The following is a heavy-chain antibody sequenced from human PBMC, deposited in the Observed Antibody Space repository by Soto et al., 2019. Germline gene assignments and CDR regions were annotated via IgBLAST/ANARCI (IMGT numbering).Heavy chain of an antibody. V-gene: IGHV3-23*01. CDR2: ISGSGGST. J-gene: IGHJ4*02. CDR3: AKDRDGYYDILTGYYGY. CDR1: GFTFSSYA. D-gene: IGHD3-9*01. Sequence: GGSLRLSCAASGFTFSSYAMSWVRQAPGKGLEWVSAISGSGGSTYYADSVKGRFTISRDNSKNTLYLQMNSLRAEDTAVYYCAKDRDGYYDILTGYYGYWGQGTLVTVSS.